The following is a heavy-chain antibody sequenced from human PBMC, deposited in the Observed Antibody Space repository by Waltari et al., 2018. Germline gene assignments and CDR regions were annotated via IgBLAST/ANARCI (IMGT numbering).Heavy chain of an antibody. J-gene: IGHJ4*02. CDR3: ARGKDYFDY. CDR2: ISSYNGNT. CDR1: GSPFTSSG. V-gene: IGHV1-18*01. Sequence: QVQVVQSGAEVQKPGASVKVSCTAHGSPFTSSGISWVRQAPGQGLELMGWISSYNGNTNYAQKFQGRVTMTTDTSTSTAYMELRSLRSDDTAVYYCARGKDYFDYWGQGTLVTVSS.